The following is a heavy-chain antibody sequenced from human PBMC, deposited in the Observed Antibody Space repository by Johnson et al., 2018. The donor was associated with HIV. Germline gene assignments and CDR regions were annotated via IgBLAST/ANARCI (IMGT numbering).Heavy chain of an antibody. V-gene: IGHV3-NL1*01. J-gene: IGHJ3*02. Sequence: QVQLVESGGGLVQPGRSLRLSCAASGFTFDDYAMHWVRQAPGKGLEWVSVIYSGGSTYYADSVKGRFTISRDNSKNTLYLQMNSLRAEDTAVYYCAKDKAVVTALYDAFDIWGQGTMVTVSS. CDR1: GFTFDDYA. D-gene: IGHD2-21*02. CDR3: AKDKAVVTALYDAFDI. CDR2: IYSGGST.